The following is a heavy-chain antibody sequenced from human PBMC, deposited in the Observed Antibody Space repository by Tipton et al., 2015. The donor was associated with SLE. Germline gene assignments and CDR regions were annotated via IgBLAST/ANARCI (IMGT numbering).Heavy chain of an antibody. V-gene: IGHV4-59*01. Sequence: TLSLTCTVSGGSFSNYYWSWIRQPPGEGLEYIAYIHYRGTTNYNASLKSRVTISLDTSNNQFSLRLSSVAAADTAIYYCARANGAGCTTAFVDYWGQGTLFSVSS. CDR1: GGSFSNYY. CDR2: IHYRGTT. J-gene: IGHJ4*02. CDR3: ARANGAGCTTAFVDY. D-gene: IGHD2-8*01.